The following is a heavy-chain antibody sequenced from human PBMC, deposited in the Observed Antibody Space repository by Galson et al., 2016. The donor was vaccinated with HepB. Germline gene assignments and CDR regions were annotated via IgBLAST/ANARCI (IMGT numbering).Heavy chain of an antibody. Sequence: SCAVSGFTFSNYAMNWVRQAPGKGLEWVSDISHSGDSIYFADSVKGRFTISRDDSKNTLYLQMNSLRPEDTAVYYCARGRVGATPADYWGQGTLVTVSS. CDR2: ISHSGDSI. CDR1: GFTFSNYA. CDR3: ARGRVGATPADY. D-gene: IGHD1-26*01. J-gene: IGHJ4*02. V-gene: IGHV3-23*01.